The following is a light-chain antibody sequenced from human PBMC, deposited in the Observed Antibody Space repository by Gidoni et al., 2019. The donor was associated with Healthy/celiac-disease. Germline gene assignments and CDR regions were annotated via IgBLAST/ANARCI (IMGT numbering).Light chain of an antibody. Sequence: EIVMTQSPATLSVSPGERATLSCRASPSVSSNLAWYQQKPGQAPRLLIYGASTRATGIPARFSGSGSGTEFTLTISSLQSEDFAVYYCQQYNNWPPTPWTFGQGTKVEIK. CDR1: PSVSSN. V-gene: IGKV3-15*01. J-gene: IGKJ1*01. CDR3: QQYNNWPPTPWT. CDR2: GAS.